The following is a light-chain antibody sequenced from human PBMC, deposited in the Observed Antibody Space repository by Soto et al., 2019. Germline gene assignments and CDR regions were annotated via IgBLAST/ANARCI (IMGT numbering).Light chain of an antibody. V-gene: IGKV1-12*01. CDR2: TAS. J-gene: IGKJ4*01. Sequence: DTRMTQYPSSVSAGVGDIFILTWRASQGISSRLAWYQQKPGKAPKLLIYTASSLQSGVTSRFSGSGSRTDFTLTISSLQPEDFATYYCQQGNSFPRTSGGGTKV. CDR3: QQGNSFPRT. CDR1: QGISSR.